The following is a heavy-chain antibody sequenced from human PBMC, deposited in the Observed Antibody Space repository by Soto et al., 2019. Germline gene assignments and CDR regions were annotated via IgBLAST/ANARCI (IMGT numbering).Heavy chain of an antibody. Sequence: GASVKVSCTASGYTFTSYGISWVRQAPGQGLEWMGWISAYNGNTNYAQKLQGRVTMTTDTSTSTAYMELRSLRSDDTAVYYCARDGGGSRVAVRFDYWGQGTLVTVSS. D-gene: IGHD2-15*01. CDR3: ARDGGGSRVAVRFDY. CDR1: GYTFTSYG. V-gene: IGHV1-18*01. J-gene: IGHJ4*02. CDR2: ISAYNGNT.